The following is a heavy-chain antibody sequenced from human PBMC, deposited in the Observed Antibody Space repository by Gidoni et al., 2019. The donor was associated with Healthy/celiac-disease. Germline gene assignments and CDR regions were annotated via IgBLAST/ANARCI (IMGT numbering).Heavy chain of an antibody. CDR1: GGSIISGGYY. CDR3: ASSISYYYDSSGPVGAFDI. CDR2: SYYSGST. J-gene: IGHJ3*02. D-gene: IGHD3-22*01. V-gene: IGHV4-31*03. Sequence: QVQLQESRPGLVKPSQTLSLTCPVSGGSIISGGYYWSWIRQHPGKGLEWIGYSYYSGSTYYNPSLKSRVTISVDTSKNQFSLKLSSVTAADTAVYYCASSISYYYDSSGPVGAFDIWGQGTMVTVSS.